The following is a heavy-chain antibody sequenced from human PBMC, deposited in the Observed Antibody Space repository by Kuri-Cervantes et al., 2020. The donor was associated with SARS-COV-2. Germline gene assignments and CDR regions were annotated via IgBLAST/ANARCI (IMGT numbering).Heavy chain of an antibody. J-gene: IGHJ4*02. CDR2: VQSDIGGT. CDR3: ARSSSYSSGWYPFDY. Sequence: ASVKVSCKASGYMFGGYHMHWVRQAPGQGLEWMGWVQSDIGGTNYPQKFQGRVTMTRDTSTRTVYLELSDLRSDDTAVYYCARSSSYSSGWYPFDYWGQGTLVTVSS. CDR1: GYMFGGYH. D-gene: IGHD6-19*01. V-gene: IGHV1-2*02.